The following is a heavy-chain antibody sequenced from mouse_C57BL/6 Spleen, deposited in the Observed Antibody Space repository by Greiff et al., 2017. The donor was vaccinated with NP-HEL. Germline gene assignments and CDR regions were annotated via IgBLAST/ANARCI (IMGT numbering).Heavy chain of an antibody. V-gene: IGHV1-64*01. J-gene: IGHJ2*01. CDR1: GYTFTSYW. D-gene: IGHD1-1*01. CDR3: ARRIATVVADYFGY. CDR2: IHPNSGST. Sequence: VQLQQPGAELVKPGASVKLSCKASGYTFTSYWMHWVKQRPGQGLEWIGMIHPNSGSTNYNEKFKSKATLTVDKSSSTAYMQLSSLTSEDSAVYYCARRIATVVADYFGYWGQGTTLTVSS.